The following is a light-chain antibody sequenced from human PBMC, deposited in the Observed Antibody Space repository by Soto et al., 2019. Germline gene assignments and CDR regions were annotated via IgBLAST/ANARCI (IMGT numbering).Light chain of an antibody. CDR3: SSYTSATTYV. V-gene: IGLV2-14*01. J-gene: IGLJ1*01. CDR1: SSDVGAYNY. CDR2: DVS. Sequence: QSGLTQPASVSGSPGQSITISCTGTSSDVGAYNYDSWYQQYPGEAPKVIIYDVSHRPAGVSNRFSGSKSGNTASLTISGLQTQDEADYYCSSYTSATTYVFGTGTKVTVL.